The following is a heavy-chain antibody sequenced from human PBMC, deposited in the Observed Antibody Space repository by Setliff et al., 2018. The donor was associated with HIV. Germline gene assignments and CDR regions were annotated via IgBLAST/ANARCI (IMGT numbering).Heavy chain of an antibody. V-gene: IGHV3-48*03. D-gene: IGHD3-3*01. Sequence: PGGSLRLSCAASGFSFRTYEMNWVRQAPGKGLEWISYISSSGDTKYYADSVKGRFTIFRDNAKNSLYLQMTSLRAEDTAVYYCAREMGLFFDFWSGLWGRGTLVTVS. CDR2: ISSSGDTK. CDR3: AREMGLFFDFWSGL. CDR1: GFSFRTYE. J-gene: IGHJ4*02.